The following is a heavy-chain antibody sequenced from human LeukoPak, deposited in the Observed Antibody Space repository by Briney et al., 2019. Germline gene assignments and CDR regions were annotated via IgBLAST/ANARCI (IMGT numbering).Heavy chain of an antibody. CDR2: MDPSDSYT. D-gene: IGHD3-10*02. V-gene: IGHV5-10-1*01. CDR1: GYSFTSYW. J-gene: IGHJ4*02. CDR3: ARTVRGVHFDS. Sequence: GESLRISCKGSGYSFTSYWISWVRQMPGKGLEWMGRMDPSDSYTNYSPSFQGHVTISTDKSISTAYLQWSSLKASDTAMYYCARTVRGVHFDSWGQGTLVPVSS.